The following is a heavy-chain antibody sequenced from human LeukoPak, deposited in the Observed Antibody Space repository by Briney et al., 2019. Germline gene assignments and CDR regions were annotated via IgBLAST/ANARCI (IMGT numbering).Heavy chain of an antibody. Sequence: SVKVSCKASGGTFSSYAISWVRQAPGQGLEWMGGIIPIFGTANYAQKFQGRVTITADESTSTAYMELSSLRSEDTAVYYCARDTVPGDSFDIWGQGTMVTVSS. J-gene: IGHJ3*02. CDR2: IIPIFGTA. CDR3: ARDTVPGDSFDI. CDR1: GGTFSSYA. V-gene: IGHV1-69*13.